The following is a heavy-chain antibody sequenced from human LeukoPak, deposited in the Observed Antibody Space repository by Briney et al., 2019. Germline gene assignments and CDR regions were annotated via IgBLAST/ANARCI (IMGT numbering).Heavy chain of an antibody. D-gene: IGHD3-22*01. CDR2: IRYDGSNK. J-gene: IGHJ6*03. CDR1: GFTFSSYG. V-gene: IGHV3-30*02. CDR3: ARSFRGYYDSSGHGRYYYMDV. Sequence: GGSLRLSCAASGFTFSSYGMHWVRQAPGKGLEWVAFIRYDGSNKYYADSVKGRFTISRDNSKNTLYVQMNSLRAEDTAAYYCARSFRGYYDSSGHGRYYYMDVWGKGAPVTISS.